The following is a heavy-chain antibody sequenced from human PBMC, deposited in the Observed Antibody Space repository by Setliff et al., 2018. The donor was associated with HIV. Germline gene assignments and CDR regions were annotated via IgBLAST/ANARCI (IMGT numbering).Heavy chain of an antibody. CDR2: IIPIFGTA. V-gene: IGHV1-69*13. CDR1: GGTFRKYS. D-gene: IGHD5-18*01. J-gene: IGHJ6*03. CDR3: ARGGDSAMVTWAPRVYYYYYMDV. Sequence: SVKVSCKASGGTFRKYSINWVRQAPRQGLEWMGWIIPIFGTANYPENFQGRVTITADESSSTAYMELSSLTSDDTAVYYCARGGDSAMVTWAPRVYYYYYMDVWGKGTTVTVSS.